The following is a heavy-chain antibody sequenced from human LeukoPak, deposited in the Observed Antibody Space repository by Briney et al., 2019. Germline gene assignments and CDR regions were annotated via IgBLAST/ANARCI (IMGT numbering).Heavy chain of an antibody. CDR2: ISGSDDST. Sequence: GGSLRLSCAASGFTISTYGMNWVRQAPGKGLEWVSTISGSDDSTYYADSVKGRFTISRDNSKNTLYLQMNSLRAEDTAVYYCAKEYGYTYGEFDYWGQGTLVTVSS. D-gene: IGHD5-18*01. J-gene: IGHJ4*02. CDR1: GFTISTYG. V-gene: IGHV3-23*01. CDR3: AKEYGYTYGEFDY.